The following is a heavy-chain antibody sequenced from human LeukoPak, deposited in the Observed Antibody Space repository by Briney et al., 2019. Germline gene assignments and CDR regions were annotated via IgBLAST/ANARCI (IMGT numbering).Heavy chain of an antibody. V-gene: IGHV4-4*02. CDR3: ARDGLGYCSGGSCFRAGYFDY. D-gene: IGHD2-15*01. Sequence: SETLSLTCAVSGGSISSSNWWSWVRQPLGQGLEWIGEIYHSGSTNYNPSLKSRVTISVDKSKNQFSLKLSSVTAADTAVYYCARDGLGYCSGGSCFRAGYFDYWGQGTLVTVSS. CDR1: GGSISSSNW. J-gene: IGHJ4*02. CDR2: IYHSGST.